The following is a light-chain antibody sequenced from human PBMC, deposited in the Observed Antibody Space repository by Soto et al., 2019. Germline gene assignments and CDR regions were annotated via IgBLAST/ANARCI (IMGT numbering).Light chain of an antibody. J-gene: IGKJ5*01. CDR2: DAS. V-gene: IGKV3-15*01. CDR1: QSVGSN. CDR3: QQHGNWPPIT. Sequence: EIVMTQSPATLSVSPGDSAALSCWASQSVGSNLAWYQQRPGQAPRLLIYDASTRATGIPARFSGSGSGTEFTLTISSLQSEVFAVYYCQQHGNWPPITVGQGTRLEIK.